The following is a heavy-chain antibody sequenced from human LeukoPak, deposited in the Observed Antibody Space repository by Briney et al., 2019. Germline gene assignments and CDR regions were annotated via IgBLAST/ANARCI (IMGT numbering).Heavy chain of an antibody. Sequence: GGSLRLSCAASGFTFSSYAMSWVRQAPGKGLEWVSAISGSGGSTYYADSVKGRSTISRDNSKNTLYLQMNSLRAEDTAVYHCAKIEYQWLVPDFGYWGQGTLVTVSS. CDR2: ISGSGGST. CDR3: AKIEYQWLVPDFGY. D-gene: IGHD6-19*01. CDR1: GFTFSSYA. V-gene: IGHV3-23*01. J-gene: IGHJ4*02.